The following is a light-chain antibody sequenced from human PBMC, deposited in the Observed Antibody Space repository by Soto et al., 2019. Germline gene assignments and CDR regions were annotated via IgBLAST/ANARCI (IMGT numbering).Light chain of an antibody. Sequence: QSALTQPASVSGSPGQSITISCTGTSSDVGSYNLVSWYQQHPGKAPKLMIYEGSKRPSGVSNRFSGSKSGNTASLTISGLQAEDEADYYCCSYAGGSRFGGGTKVTVL. CDR1: SSDVGSYNL. V-gene: IGLV2-23*01. J-gene: IGLJ2*01. CDR2: EGS. CDR3: CSYAGGSR.